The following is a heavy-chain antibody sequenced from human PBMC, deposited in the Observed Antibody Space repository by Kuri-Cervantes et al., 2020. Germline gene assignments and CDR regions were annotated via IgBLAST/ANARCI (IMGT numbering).Heavy chain of an antibody. V-gene: IGHV4-34*09. D-gene: IGHD3-3*01. CDR1: GGSFSGYC. CDR2: IYYSGST. CDR3: ARGQYYDFWSGYYSNYYMDV. Sequence: SETLSLTCAVYGGSFSGYCWSWIRQPPGKGLEWIGYIYYSGSTYYNPSLQSLVTISVDTSKNQFSLKLSSVTAADTAVYYCARGQYYDFWSGYYSNYYMDVWGKGTTVTVSS. J-gene: IGHJ6*03.